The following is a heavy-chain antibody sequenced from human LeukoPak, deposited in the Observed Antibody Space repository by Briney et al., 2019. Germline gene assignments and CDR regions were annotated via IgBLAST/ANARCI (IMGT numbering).Heavy chain of an antibody. CDR1: GFIFSSYW. J-gene: IGHJ4*02. V-gene: IGHV3-74*03. Sequence: GGSLRLSCAASGFIFSSYWMHWVRQKPGEGPLWLSRINGDGTSTAYAHSVQGRFIISRDTAKNTIYLQMNSLRVDDTAVYYCTRQWHTPSDYWGQGTVVTVSS. CDR2: INGDGTST. D-gene: IGHD6-19*01. CDR3: TRQWHTPSDY.